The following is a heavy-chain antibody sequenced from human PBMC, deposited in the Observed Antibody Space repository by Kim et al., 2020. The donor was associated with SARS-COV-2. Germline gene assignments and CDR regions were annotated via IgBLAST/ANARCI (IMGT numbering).Heavy chain of an antibody. Sequence: SSSGTTTYYTEAVKGRFTIARDNAKNSVYLKRNSLRAEETAVYYCTARLDFWGQGALVIVSS. CDR3: TARLDF. V-gene: IGHV3-48*03. J-gene: IGHJ4*02. CDR2: SSSGTTT.